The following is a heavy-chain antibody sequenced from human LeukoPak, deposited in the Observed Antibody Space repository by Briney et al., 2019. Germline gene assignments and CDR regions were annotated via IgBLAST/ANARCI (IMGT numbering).Heavy chain of an antibody. V-gene: IGHV3-30-3*01. CDR1: GFTFSSYA. D-gene: IGHD6-13*01. CDR3: ARVFSSSWYEGAFDI. CDR2: ISYDGSNK. J-gene: IGHJ3*02. Sequence: GGSLRLSCAASGFTFSSYAIHWVSQAPGKGLEWVAVISYDGSNKYYADSVKGRFTISRDNSKNTLYLQMNSLRAEDTAVYYCARVFSSSWYEGAFDIWGQGTMVTVSS.